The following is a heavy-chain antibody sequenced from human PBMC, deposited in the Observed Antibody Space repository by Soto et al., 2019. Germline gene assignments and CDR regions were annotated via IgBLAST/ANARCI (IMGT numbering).Heavy chain of an antibody. Sequence: EVQLEESGGGLVQPGGSLRLSCAASGFTFSGYALTWVRQAPGKGLEWVSAINGGGDATFYADSVKGRFTISRDNSKNTLYLQMNTLRAEDTAVYYCARKVSGSTGRPDLWYFDLWGRGTLVTVSS. CDR2: INGGGDAT. D-gene: IGHD3-10*01. CDR1: GFTFSGYA. V-gene: IGHV3-23*04. J-gene: IGHJ2*01. CDR3: ARKVSGSTGRPDLWYFDL.